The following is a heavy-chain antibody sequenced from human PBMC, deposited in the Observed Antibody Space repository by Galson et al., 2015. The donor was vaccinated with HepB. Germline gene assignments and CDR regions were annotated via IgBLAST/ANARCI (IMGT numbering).Heavy chain of an antibody. J-gene: IGHJ4*02. CDR3: STGWAYYGAGNYRSFDY. CDR2: VNPNNGDT. D-gene: IGHD3-10*01. Sequence: APGQGLEWMGWVNPNNGDTNYAQKFQGRVTMTRDTSISTVYMELNRLTSDDTAIYHCSTGWAYYGAGNYRSFDYWGQGSLVTVSS. V-gene: IGHV1-2*02.